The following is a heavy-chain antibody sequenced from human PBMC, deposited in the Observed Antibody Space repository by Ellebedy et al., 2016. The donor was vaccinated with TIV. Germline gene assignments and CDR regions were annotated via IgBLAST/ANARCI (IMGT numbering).Heavy chain of an antibody. CDR3: ARVRRELLWFAESQYFFDY. D-gene: IGHD3-10*01. CDR1: GESFSGYY. J-gene: IGHJ4*02. V-gene: IGHV4-34*01. CDR2: VNHSGST. Sequence: SETLSLTCAVYGESFSGYYWSWIRQPPGKGLDWIGDVNHSGSTTYNPSLKTRVTISVDTSKNQFSLKLTSVTAADTAVYYCARVRRELLWFAESQYFFDYWGQGTLVTVSS.